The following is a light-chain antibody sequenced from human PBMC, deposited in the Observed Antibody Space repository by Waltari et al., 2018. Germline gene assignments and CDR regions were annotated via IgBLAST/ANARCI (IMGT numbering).Light chain of an antibody. CDR1: QSIIIW. CDR2: KAS. V-gene: IGKV1-5*03. CDR3: QQYSTYSRT. Sequence: DIQMTQSPSTLSASVGDRVTITCRASQSIIIWLAWYQQKPGKAPKLLIYKASSLESGVPSRFSGSGSGTEFTLTISSLQPDDFATYYCQQYSTYSRTFGQGTKVEIK. J-gene: IGKJ1*01.